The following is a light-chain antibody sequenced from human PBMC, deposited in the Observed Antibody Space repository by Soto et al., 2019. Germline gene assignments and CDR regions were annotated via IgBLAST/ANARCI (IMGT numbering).Light chain of an antibody. Sequence: EIVLTQSPATLSLSPGERATLSCRASQSVGSDLAWFQQKSGQAPRLLIYDVSNRAPGIPARFSGSGSGTDFTLTISSLEPEDFALYYCQQRSQWPPTFGGGTKVDIK. J-gene: IGKJ4*01. CDR2: DVS. V-gene: IGKV3-11*01. CDR3: QQRSQWPPT. CDR1: QSVGSD.